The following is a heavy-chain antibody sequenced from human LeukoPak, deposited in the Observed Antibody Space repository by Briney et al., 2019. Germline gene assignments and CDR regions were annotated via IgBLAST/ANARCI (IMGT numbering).Heavy chain of an antibody. Sequence: GGSLRLSCAASGFTFSSYWMSWVREAPRKGRERVANIKQDGSEKYYVDSVKGRFTISRDNAKNSLYLQMNSLRAEDTALYYCASGRQLGYWGQGTLVTVSS. CDR1: GFTFSSYW. CDR2: IKQDGSEK. V-gene: IGHV3-7*01. D-gene: IGHD3-16*01. CDR3: ASGRQLGY. J-gene: IGHJ4*02.